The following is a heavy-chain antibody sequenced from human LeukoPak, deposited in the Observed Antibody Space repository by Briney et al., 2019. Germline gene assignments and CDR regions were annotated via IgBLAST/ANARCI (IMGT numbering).Heavy chain of an antibody. CDR3: ARYSGSYYGYYFDY. V-gene: IGHV1-2*02. CDR1: GYTFTGYY. CDR2: INPNSGGT. Sequence: ASVKVSCKASGYTFTGYYMHWVRQAPGQGLEWMGWINPNSGGTNYAQKFQGRVTMTRDTSISTAYMELSRLRSDDTAMYYCARYSGSYYGYYFDYWGQGTLVTVSP. J-gene: IGHJ4*02. D-gene: IGHD1-26*01.